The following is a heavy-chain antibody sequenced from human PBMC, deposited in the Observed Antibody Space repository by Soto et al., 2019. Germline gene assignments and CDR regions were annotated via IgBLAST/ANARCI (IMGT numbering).Heavy chain of an antibody. V-gene: IGHV3-33*01. Sequence: QVQLVESGGGVVQPGRSLRLSCAASGFTFSSYGMHWVRQAPGKGLEWVAVIWYDGSNKYYADSVKGRFTISRDNSKNTLYLQMNSLRAEDTAVYYCARDLDLLQKGDYYGMDVWGQGTTVTVSS. CDR2: IWYDGSNK. J-gene: IGHJ6*02. CDR1: GFTFSSYG. CDR3: ARDLDLLQKGDYYGMDV.